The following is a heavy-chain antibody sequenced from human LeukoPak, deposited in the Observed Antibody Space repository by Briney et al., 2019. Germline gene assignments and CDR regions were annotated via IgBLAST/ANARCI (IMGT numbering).Heavy chain of an antibody. V-gene: IGHV4-59*01. CDR3: ARVSGATITSFYGMDV. Sequence: SETLSLTCTVSGGSFSRYYWSWIRQPPGKGLEWIGYIHYSGSNNYSPSLKSRVTISMDTSKNQFPLRLSSVTALDTAVYYCARVSGATITSFYGMDVWGQGTTVTVS. J-gene: IGHJ6*02. CDR2: IHYSGSN. CDR1: GGSFSRYY. D-gene: IGHD5-12*01.